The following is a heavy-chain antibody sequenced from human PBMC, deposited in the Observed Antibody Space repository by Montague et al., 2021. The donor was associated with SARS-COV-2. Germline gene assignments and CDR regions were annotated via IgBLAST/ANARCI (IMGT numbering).Heavy chain of an antibody. D-gene: IGHD3-3*01. Sequence: SETLSLTCTVSGGSISSSSYYWGWIRQPPGKGLEWIGSIYYSGSTYYNPSLKSRVTISVDTSKNQFSLKLSSVTAADTAVYYCARSPRHYDFWSGYLPGHLGQWGQGTLVTVSS. CDR3: ARSPRHYDFWSGYLPGHLGQ. CDR1: GGSISSSSYY. CDR2: IYYSGST. J-gene: IGHJ4*02. V-gene: IGHV4-39*01.